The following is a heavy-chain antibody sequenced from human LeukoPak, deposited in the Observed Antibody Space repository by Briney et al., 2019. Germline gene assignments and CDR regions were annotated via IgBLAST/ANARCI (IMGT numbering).Heavy chain of an antibody. CDR1: GYTLTELS. CDR2: FDPEDGET. Sequence: ASVKVPCKVSGYTLTELSMHWVRQAPGKGLEWMGGFDPEDGETIYAQKFQGRVTMTEDTSTDTAYMELSSLRSEDTAVYYCACLGTTGTTDAFDIWGQGTMVTVSS. CDR3: ACLGTTGTTDAFDI. J-gene: IGHJ3*02. V-gene: IGHV1-24*01. D-gene: IGHD1-1*01.